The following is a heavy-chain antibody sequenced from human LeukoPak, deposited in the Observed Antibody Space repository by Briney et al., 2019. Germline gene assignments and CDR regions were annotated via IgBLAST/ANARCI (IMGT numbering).Heavy chain of an antibody. CDR3: ARDPYNGAYSEGYYYYYMDV. CDR1: GFTFSSYA. Sequence: GRSLRLSCAASGFTFSSYAMHWVRQAPGKGLEWVAVISYDGSNKYYADSVKGRFTISRDNSKNTLYLQMNSLRVEDTAIYYCARDPYNGAYSEGYYYYYMDVWGKGTTVTVSS. CDR2: ISYDGSNK. V-gene: IGHV3-30*04. J-gene: IGHJ6*03. D-gene: IGHD1-1*01.